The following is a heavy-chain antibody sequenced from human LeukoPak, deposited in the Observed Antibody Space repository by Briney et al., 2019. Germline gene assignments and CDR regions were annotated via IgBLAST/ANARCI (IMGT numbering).Heavy chain of an antibody. J-gene: IGHJ4*02. CDR1: GFTFSSYG. V-gene: IGHV3-33*01. D-gene: IGHD2-2*01. CDR3: ARDHCSSTSCYPDY. Sequence: PGGSLRLSCAASGFTFSSYGMHWVRQAPGKGLEWVAVIWYDGSNKYYADSVKGRFTISRDNSKNTLYLQMNSLRAEDTAVYYCARDHCSSTSCYPDYWGQGTLVTVSS. CDR2: IWYDGSNK.